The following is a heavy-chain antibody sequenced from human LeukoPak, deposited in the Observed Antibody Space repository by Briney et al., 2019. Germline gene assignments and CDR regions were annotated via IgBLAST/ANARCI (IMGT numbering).Heavy chain of an antibody. Sequence: ASVKVSCKASGSTFSSYAISWVRQAPGQGLEWMGGIIPIFGTANYAQKFQGRVTITADESTSTAYVELSSLRSEDTAVYYCARDVGRSGYDHYYYYGMDVWGKGTTVTVSS. V-gene: IGHV1-69*13. CDR2: IIPIFGTA. J-gene: IGHJ6*04. CDR1: GSTFSSYA. D-gene: IGHD5-12*01. CDR3: ARDVGRSGYDHYYYYGMDV.